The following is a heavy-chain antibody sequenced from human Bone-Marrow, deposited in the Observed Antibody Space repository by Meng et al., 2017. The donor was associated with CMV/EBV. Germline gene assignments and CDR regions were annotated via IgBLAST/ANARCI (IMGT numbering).Heavy chain of an antibody. V-gene: IGHV1-8*01. CDR1: GYTFTSYD. CDR3: ARDQEVGATLTYYDY. J-gene: IGHJ4*02. CDR2: MNPNSGNT. D-gene: IGHD1-26*01. Sequence: ASVKVSCKASGYTFTSYDINWVRQATGQGLEWMGWMNPNSGNTGYAQKFQGRVTMTRNTSMSTAYMELSRLRSDDTAVYYCARDQEVGATLTYYDYWGQGTRVTVSS.